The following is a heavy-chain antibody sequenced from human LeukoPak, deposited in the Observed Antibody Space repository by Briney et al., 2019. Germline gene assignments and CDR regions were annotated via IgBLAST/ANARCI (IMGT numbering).Heavy chain of an antibody. Sequence: ASVKVSCKASGYTFTSYYIHRVRQAPGQGLEWMGIINPSGGSTSYAQKFQGRVTMTRDTSTSTVYMELSSLRSEDTAVYYCARDHGGYFDYWGQGTLVTVSS. J-gene: IGHJ4*02. CDR3: ARDHGGYFDY. V-gene: IGHV1-46*01. CDR2: INPSGGST. CDR1: GYTFTSYY. D-gene: IGHD3-10*01.